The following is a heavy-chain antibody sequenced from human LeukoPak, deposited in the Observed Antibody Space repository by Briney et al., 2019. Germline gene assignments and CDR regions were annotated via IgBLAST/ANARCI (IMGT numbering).Heavy chain of an antibody. CDR2: IWYDGSNK. CDR3: ARDRDPNYYDSSGYFNY. J-gene: IGHJ4*02. D-gene: IGHD3-22*01. V-gene: IGHV3-33*01. Sequence: GGSLRLSCAASGFTFSSYGMHWVRQAPGKGVEWVAVIWYDGSNKYYADSVKGRFTISRDNSKNTLYLQMNSLRAEDTAVYYCARDRDPNYYDSSGYFNYWGQGTLVTVSS. CDR1: GFTFSSYG.